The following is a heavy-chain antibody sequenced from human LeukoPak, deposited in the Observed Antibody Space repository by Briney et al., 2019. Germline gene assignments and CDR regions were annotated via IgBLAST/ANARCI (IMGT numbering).Heavy chain of an antibody. V-gene: IGHV3-23*01. J-gene: IGHJ4*02. CDR1: GFTFSSYA. D-gene: IGHD5-18*01. CDR3: AKARAYSYASDY. CDR2: VSASGGST. Sequence: TGGSLRLSCAASGFTFSSYAMSWVRQAPGKGLEWVSGVSASGGSTYYADSVKGRFTISRDNSKNTLYLQMNSLRAEDTAVFYCAKARAYSYASDYWGQGTLVTVSS.